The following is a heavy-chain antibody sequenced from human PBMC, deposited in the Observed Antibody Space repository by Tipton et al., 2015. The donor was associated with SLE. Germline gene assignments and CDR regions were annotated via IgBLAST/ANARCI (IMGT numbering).Heavy chain of an antibody. Sequence: TLSLTCTVSGGSISSSSYYWGWIRQPPGKGLEWIGSIYYSGSTYYNPSLKSRVTISVDTSKNQFSLKLSSVTAADTAVYYCARQKSSGYYFDYWGQGTLVTVSP. CDR3: ARQKSSGYYFDY. J-gene: IGHJ4*02. D-gene: IGHD6-19*01. CDR1: GGSISSSSYY. CDR2: IYYSGST. V-gene: IGHV4-39*01.